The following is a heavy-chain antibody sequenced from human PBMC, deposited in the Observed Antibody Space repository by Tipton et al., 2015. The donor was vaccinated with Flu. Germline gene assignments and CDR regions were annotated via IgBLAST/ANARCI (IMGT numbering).Heavy chain of an antibody. CDR1: GGSVTGNY. J-gene: IGHJ4*02. CDR2: ILYDGAV. Sequence: TLSLTCTVSGGSVTGNYWSWIRQPPGKGLEWIVYILYDGAVKYNPSLKSRVTVSVDTSKNQVSLTLTSVTAADTAVYYCARLSYYDVDLKNFYFDYWGQGALVTVSS. V-gene: IGHV4-59*08. D-gene: IGHD3-10*02. CDR3: ARLSYYDVDLKNFYFDY.